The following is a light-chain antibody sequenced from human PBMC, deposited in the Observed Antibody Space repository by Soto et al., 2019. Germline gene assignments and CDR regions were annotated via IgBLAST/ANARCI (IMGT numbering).Light chain of an antibody. CDR3: QQRSNWPPLP. V-gene: IGKV3-11*01. J-gene: IGKJ4*01. CDR1: QSVSSY. Sequence: EIVLTQSPATLSLSPGERATLSCRASQSVSSYLAWYQQKPGQAPRLLIYDASNRATGIPARFSGSGSGTALTLTISSLEPEDFAVYYCQQRSNWPPLPFGGGTKVEIK. CDR2: DAS.